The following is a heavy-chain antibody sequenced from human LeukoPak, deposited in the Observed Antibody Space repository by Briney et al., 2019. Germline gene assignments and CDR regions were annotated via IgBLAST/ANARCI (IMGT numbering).Heavy chain of an antibody. CDR2: ISSSSLYI. J-gene: IGHJ4*02. Sequence: PGESLRLSCAASGFTFSSYSMNWVRQAPGKGLEWVSSISSSSLYIYYADSVKGRFTISRDNAKNSLYLQMNSLRAEDTAVYYCASSRGYNSGYRALELRPSPIDWGQGTLVTVSS. CDR1: GFTFSSYS. V-gene: IGHV3-21*01. D-gene: IGHD5-18*01. CDR3: ASSRGYNSGYRALELRPSPID.